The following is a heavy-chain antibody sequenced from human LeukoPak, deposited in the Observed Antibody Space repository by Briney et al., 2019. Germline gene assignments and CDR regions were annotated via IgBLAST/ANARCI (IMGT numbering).Heavy chain of an antibody. Sequence: GGSLRLSCAASGFTFSSYAMHWVRQAPGKGLEWMAVISYDGSNKYYADSVKGRFTISRDNSKNTLYLQMNSLRAEDTAVYYCARGDIQLWSPLDIWGQGTMVSV. D-gene: IGHD5-18*01. CDR2: ISYDGSNK. J-gene: IGHJ3*02. V-gene: IGHV3-30-3*01. CDR1: GFTFSSYA. CDR3: ARGDIQLWSPLDI.